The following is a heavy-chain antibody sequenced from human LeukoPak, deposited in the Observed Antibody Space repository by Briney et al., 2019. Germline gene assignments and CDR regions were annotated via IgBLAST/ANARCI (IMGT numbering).Heavy chain of an antibody. CDR3: ARATYYYDSSGLEFFDY. CDR1: GFTFNNYV. J-gene: IGHJ4*02. D-gene: IGHD3-22*01. Sequence: GGSLRLSCEASGFTFNNYVMTWVRQAPGKGLEWVSSISASAAMTYYADSVKGRFTVSRDNAKNSLYLQMNSLRAEDTAVYYCARATYYYDSSGLEFFDYWGQGTLVTVSS. V-gene: IGHV3-23*01. CDR2: ISASAAMT.